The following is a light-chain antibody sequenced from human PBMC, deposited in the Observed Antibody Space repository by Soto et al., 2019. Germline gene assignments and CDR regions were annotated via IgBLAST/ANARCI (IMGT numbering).Light chain of an antibody. CDR1: QSVRNNY. Sequence: EIVLTQSPGTLSLSPGERATLSCRASQSVRNNYLAWYQQKLGQAPRVLIYDASSRATGIPDRFSGSGSGTDFTLTISRLEPEDFAVYYCQQSGSSPLTFGQGTKVEIK. CDR3: QQSGSSPLT. J-gene: IGKJ1*01. V-gene: IGKV3-20*01. CDR2: DAS.